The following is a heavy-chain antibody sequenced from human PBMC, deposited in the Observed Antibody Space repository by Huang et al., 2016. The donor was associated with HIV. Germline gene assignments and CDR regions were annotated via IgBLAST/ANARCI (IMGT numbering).Heavy chain of an antibody. CDR3: ATVYRRFRNHDSGDYYFDY. J-gene: IGHJ4*02. CDR2: VDPEDGET. V-gene: IGHV1-24*01. Sequence: QVQLVQSGAEVKKPGASVKVSCKVSGYTLTELSMQWVRKAHGKGVEWRGGVDPEDGETIYAQKCQGRVTMTEDTCTDTAYMELSSLRSEDTAVYYCATVYRRFRNHDSGDYYFDYWDQGTLVTVSS. D-gene: IGHD3-22*01. CDR1: GYTLTELS.